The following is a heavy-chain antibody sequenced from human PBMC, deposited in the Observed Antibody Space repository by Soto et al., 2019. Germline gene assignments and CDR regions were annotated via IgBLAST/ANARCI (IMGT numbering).Heavy chain of an antibody. J-gene: IGHJ5*02. CDR2: IYATGTT. D-gene: IGHD1-1*01. CDR1: GSSISGFY. CDR3: VRDGTKTLRDWLAP. V-gene: IGHV4-4*07. Sequence: SDTLSLTCTFSGSSISGFYWSWIRKSAGKGLEWIGRIYATGTTDYNPSLKRRVMMSVDTSKKQFSLKLRSVTAADTAVYYCVRDGTKTLRDWLAPWGKG.